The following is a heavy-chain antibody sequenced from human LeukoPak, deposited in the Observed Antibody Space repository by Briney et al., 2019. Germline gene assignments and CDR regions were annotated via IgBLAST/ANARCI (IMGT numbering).Heavy chain of an antibody. D-gene: IGHD4-17*01. Sequence: ASVKVSCKASGYTFTSSDINWVRQAAGQGLEWMGWINPNSGRTGYAQKFQGRVTMTANTSISTAYMELSSLRFDDTAVYYCASATLFSTTVTTFWFDPWGQGTLVTVSS. CDR2: INPNSGRT. V-gene: IGHV1-8*01. CDR3: ASATLFSTTVTTFWFDP. J-gene: IGHJ5*02. CDR1: GYTFTSSD.